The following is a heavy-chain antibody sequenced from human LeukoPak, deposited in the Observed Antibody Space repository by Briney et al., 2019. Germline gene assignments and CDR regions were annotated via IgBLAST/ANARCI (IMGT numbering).Heavy chain of an antibody. V-gene: IGHV4-59*01. CDR3: AKDPRVYGSGPGYFDY. CDR1: GGSISSYY. J-gene: IGHJ4*02. D-gene: IGHD3-10*01. Sequence: PSETLSLTCTVSGGSISSYYWSWIRQPPGKGLEWIGHIYYGGSTTYNPYLTSRVTISVDTSKNQFSLKLTSVTAADTAVYYCAKDPRVYGSGPGYFDYWGQGTLVTVSS. CDR2: IYYGGST.